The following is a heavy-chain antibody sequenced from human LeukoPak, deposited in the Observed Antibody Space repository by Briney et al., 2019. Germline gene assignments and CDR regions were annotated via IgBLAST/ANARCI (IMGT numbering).Heavy chain of an antibody. CDR1: GGSISSYY. CDR3: ARDRTIFGVVDAFDI. Sequence: PSETLSLTCTVSGGSISSYYWSWIRQPAGKGLEWIGRIYTSGSTNYNPSLKSRVTISVDTSKNQFSLKLSSVTAADTAVYYCARDRTIFGVVDAFDIWGQGTMVTVSS. V-gene: IGHV4-4*07. J-gene: IGHJ3*02. D-gene: IGHD3-3*01. CDR2: IYTSGST.